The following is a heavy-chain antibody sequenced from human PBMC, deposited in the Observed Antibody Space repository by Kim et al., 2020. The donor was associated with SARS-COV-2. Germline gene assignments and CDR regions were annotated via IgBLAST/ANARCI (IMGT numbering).Heavy chain of an antibody. CDR1: GFTFSSYG. CDR3: ARDQEPLRYFDYGSYYYYCMDV. D-gene: IGHD3-9*01. Sequence: GGSLRLSCAASGFTFSSYGMHWVRQAPGKGLEWVAVIWYDGGNKYYADSVKGRFTISRDNSKNTLYLQMNSLRAEDTTVYYCARDQEPLRYFDYGSYYYYCMDVGGQGNTVTVSS. V-gene: IGHV3-33*01. CDR2: IWYDGGNK. J-gene: IGHJ6*02.